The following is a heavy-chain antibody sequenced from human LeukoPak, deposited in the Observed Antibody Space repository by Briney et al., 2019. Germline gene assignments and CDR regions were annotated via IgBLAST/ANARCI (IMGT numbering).Heavy chain of an antibody. D-gene: IGHD2-2*01. CDR1: GFTFSSYA. Sequence: GGSLRLSCAASGFTFSSYAMSWVRQAPGKGLEWVSSISSSSSYIYYADSVKGRFTISRDNAKNSLYLQMNSLRAEDTAVYYCARDLKSRGLDYWGQGTLVTVSS. CDR2: ISSSSSYI. V-gene: IGHV3-21*01. J-gene: IGHJ4*02. CDR3: ARDLKSRGLDY.